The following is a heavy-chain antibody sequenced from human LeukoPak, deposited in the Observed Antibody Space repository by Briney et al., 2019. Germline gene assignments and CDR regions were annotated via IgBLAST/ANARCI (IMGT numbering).Heavy chain of an antibody. CDR2: IIGSGGST. CDR3: VKGNNWRYGY. V-gene: IGHV3-23*01. CDR1: DFTFFNYS. J-gene: IGHJ4*02. Sequence: GGSLILSCSASDFTFFNYSFSWFLQAPRKGVQWVSGIIGSGGSTYYADSLKSRFTISGDNSKNTLSLQMNTLRAEDTAVYYCVKGNNWRYGYWGQGTLVTVSS. D-gene: IGHD1-20*01.